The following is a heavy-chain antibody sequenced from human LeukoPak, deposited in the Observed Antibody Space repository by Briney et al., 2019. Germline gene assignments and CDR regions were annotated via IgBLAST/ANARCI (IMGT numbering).Heavy chain of an antibody. D-gene: IGHD4-17*01. CDR1: GFTFSSYW. Sequence: RGSLRLSCAVSGFTFSSYWMTWVRQAPGKGLEWVANIKQDGSEKYYGDSVKGRFTISRDNAKNSLYLQMDTLRDEDTAVYYCARDYGLDYWGQGTLVTVSS. CDR2: IKQDGSEK. V-gene: IGHV3-7*04. J-gene: IGHJ4*02. CDR3: ARDYGLDY.